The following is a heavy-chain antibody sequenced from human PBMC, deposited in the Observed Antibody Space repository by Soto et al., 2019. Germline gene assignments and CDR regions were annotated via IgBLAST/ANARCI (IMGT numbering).Heavy chain of an antibody. CDR2: IVVGDGNT. CDR1: AFTSTTSA. V-gene: IGHV1-58*01. D-gene: IGHD5-18*01. J-gene: IGHJ6*04. Sequence: QVQLVQSGPEVRKPGTSVKVSCKSSAFTSTTSAVQCVRQARGQRLEWLGWIVVGDGNTKYAHGFQERVTITRDMSTITAYMELRSLRSEDTAVYYCSTGWTRLWLPNYYYFDMDVWGEGTTVTVSS. CDR3: STGWTRLWLPNYYYFDMDV.